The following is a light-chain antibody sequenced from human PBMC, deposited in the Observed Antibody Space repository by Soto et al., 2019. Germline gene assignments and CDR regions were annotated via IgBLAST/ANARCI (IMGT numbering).Light chain of an antibody. CDR2: GAS. V-gene: IGKV3-20*01. CDR1: QTVTSNF. Sequence: GLTQNTGTLSLSPGERATLSCRASQTVTSNFLAWYQEKPGQAPRLLIYGASSRATGIPDRFSGSGSGTEFTLTISSLQPDDFATYYCQQYNSYWPFCQGTMVDI. J-gene: IGKJ1*01. CDR3: QQYNSYWP.